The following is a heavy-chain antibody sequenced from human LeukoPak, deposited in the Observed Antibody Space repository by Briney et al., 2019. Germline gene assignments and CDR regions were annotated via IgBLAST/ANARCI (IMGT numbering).Heavy chain of an antibody. J-gene: IGHJ1*01. D-gene: IGHD3-16*01. Sequence: GGSLRLSCAASGFTFSDYWMSWVRQAPGQGLTWVAHINQDGSEQHFVASVQGRFTISRDNAKNSLYLQMDSLRAEDTAVYYCAGGALDYWGQGTPVTVSP. CDR1: GFTFSDYW. V-gene: IGHV3-7*04. CDR3: AGGALDY. CDR2: INQDGSEQ.